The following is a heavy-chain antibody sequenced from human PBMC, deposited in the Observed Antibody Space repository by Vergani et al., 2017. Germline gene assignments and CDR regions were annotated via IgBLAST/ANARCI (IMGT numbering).Heavy chain of an antibody. CDR2: IYYSGST. J-gene: IGHJ6*03. D-gene: IGHD3-22*01. V-gene: IGHV4-59*01. Sequence: QVQLQESGPGLVKPSETLSLTCTVSGGSISSYYWSWIRQPPGKGLEWIGYIYYSGSTNYNPSLKSRVTISVDTSTNQFSRKLSSVTDADTAVYYCARVAYYYDSSSYTWLPNYYYYYRDVWGKGTTVTVSS. CDR3: ARVAYYYDSSSYTWLPNYYYYYRDV. CDR1: GGSISSYY.